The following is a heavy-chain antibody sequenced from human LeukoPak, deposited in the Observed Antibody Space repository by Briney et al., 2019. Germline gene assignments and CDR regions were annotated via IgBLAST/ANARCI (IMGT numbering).Heavy chain of an antibody. CDR2: VSAYADNT. Sequence: ASVKVSCKASGYTFTNYGITRVRQAPGQGLEWMGWVSAYADNTNYVQKIQGRVTMTTDTSTSTAYMESRSLRSDDTAVYYCARDCIGCHGFDYWGQGTLVTVSS. V-gene: IGHV1-18*01. CDR3: ARDCIGCHGFDY. D-gene: IGHD2-15*01. J-gene: IGHJ4*02. CDR1: GYTFTNYG.